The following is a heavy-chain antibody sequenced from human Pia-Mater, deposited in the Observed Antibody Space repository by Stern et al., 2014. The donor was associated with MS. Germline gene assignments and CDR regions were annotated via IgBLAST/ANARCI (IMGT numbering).Heavy chain of an antibody. CDR1: GYSFSSYW. D-gene: IGHD1-26*01. J-gene: IGHJ3*02. Sequence: MQLVQSGAEVKKAGESLKISCKGYGYSFSSYWIAWVRQRPGKGLEWMGSIYPGDSDTSCSPSFPGQVTISADKSISTAYLQWSRLKASDTAIYFCASFSGSHSDAFDMWGQGTMVTVSS. CDR2: IYPGDSDT. V-gene: IGHV5-51*01. CDR3: ASFSGSHSDAFDM.